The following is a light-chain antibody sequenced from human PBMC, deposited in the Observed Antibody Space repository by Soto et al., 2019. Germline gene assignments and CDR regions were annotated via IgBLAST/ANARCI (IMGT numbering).Light chain of an antibody. Sequence: EIVLTQSPGTLSLSPGERATLSCRASQSVSSSYSAWYQQKPGQAPRLLIYGASSRATGIPDRFSGSGSGTDFTLTISRLEPEDFALYYCQQYGSSPPWTFGQGTKVEIK. J-gene: IGKJ1*01. CDR3: QQYGSSPPWT. CDR1: QSVSSSY. V-gene: IGKV3-20*01. CDR2: GAS.